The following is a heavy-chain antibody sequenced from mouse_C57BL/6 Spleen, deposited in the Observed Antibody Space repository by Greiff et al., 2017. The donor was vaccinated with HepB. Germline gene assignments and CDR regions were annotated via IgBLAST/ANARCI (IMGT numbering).Heavy chain of an antibody. J-gene: IGHJ2*01. V-gene: IGHV1-64*01. D-gene: IGHD1-1*01. CDR1: GYTFTSYW. CDR3: AYYGSNPFGS. CDR2: IHPNSGST. Sequence: QVQLKQPGAELVKPGASVKLSCKASGYTFTSYWMHWVKQRPGQGLEWIGMIHPNSGSTNYNEKFKSKATLPVDKSSSTAYMQLSSLTSEDSAVYYCAYYGSNPFGSWGQGTTLTVSS.